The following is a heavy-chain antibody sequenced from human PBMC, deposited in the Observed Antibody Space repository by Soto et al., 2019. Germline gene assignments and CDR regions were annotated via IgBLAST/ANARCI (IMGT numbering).Heavy chain of an antibody. J-gene: IGHJ5*02. D-gene: IGHD2-15*01. CDR3: ARVVGRVWDCSGGSCSMGWFDP. Sequence: ASVKVSCKASGYTFTGYYMHWVRQAPGQGLEWMGWINPNSGGTNYAQKFQGWVTMTRDTSISTAYMELSRLRSDDTAMYYCARVVGRVWDCSGGSCSMGWFDPWGQGTLVTVSS. V-gene: IGHV1-2*04. CDR2: INPNSGGT. CDR1: GYTFTGYY.